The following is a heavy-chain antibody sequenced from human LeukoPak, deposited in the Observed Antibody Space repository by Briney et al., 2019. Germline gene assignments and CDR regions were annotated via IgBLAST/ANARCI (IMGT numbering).Heavy chain of an antibody. CDR2: IYYSGST. J-gene: IGHJ3*02. CDR3: ARANYYDSSGYYYNAFDI. Sequence: SETLSLTCTVSGGSISSSSYYWGWIRQPPGKGLEWIGSIYYSGSTYYNPSLKSRITISVDTSKNHFSLKLSSVTAADTAVYYCARANYYDSSGYYYNAFDIWGQGTMVSVSS. V-gene: IGHV4-39*02. D-gene: IGHD3-22*01. CDR1: GGSISSSSYY.